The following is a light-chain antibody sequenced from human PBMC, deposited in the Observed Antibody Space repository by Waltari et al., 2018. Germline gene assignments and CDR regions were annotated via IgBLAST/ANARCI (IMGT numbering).Light chain of an antibody. CDR1: QSVGTW. CDR3: QQYSSFST. CDR2: MAS. J-gene: IGKJ2*01. Sequence: DIQMTQSPSTLSASVGDRDTISCRASQSVGTWLAWYQQKPGKAPKLLIYMASSLESGVPSRFSGSGSGTEFTLTISSLQPDDFATYSCQQYSSFSTFGQGTKV. V-gene: IGKV1-5*03.